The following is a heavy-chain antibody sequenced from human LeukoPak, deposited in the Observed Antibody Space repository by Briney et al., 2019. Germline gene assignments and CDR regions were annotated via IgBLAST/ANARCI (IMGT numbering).Heavy chain of an antibody. CDR1: GFTFSSYE. J-gene: IGHJ4*02. CDR3: ARVVPDIVHGYYFDY. CDR2: ISSSSSYI. V-gene: IGHV3-21*01. Sequence: PGGSLRLSCAASGFTFSSYEMNWVRQAPGKGLEWVSSISSSSSYIYYADSVKGRFTISRDNAKNSLYLQMNSLRAEDTAVYYCARVVPDIVHGYYFDYWGQGTLVTVSS. D-gene: IGHD2-8*01.